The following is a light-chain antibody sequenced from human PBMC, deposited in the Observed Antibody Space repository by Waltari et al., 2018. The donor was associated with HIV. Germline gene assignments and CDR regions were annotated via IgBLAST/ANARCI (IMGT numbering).Light chain of an antibody. CDR2: GAS. J-gene: IGKJ1*01. CDR3: QQVGTSPRT. Sequence: EIVLTQSPGTLSLSPGARATLSRSSSQSVINNYLAWYQQKPGQAPRLLIYGASSRATGIPDRFSGTGSGTDFTLSISRLEPEDFAVYYCQQVGTSPRTFGQGTKVEIK. CDR1: QSVINNY. V-gene: IGKV3-20*01.